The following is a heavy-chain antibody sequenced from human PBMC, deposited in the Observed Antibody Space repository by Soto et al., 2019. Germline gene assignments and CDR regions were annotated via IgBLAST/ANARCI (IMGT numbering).Heavy chain of an antibody. CDR2: VSKSGYT. CDR1: GFTFNNYG. CDR3: AREDSIIIPAVSDF. Sequence: GGSLRLSCVVSGFTFNNYGINWVRQAPGKGLQWVSSVSKSGYTYYSDSVKGRFTISRDNAKNSVSLQMNNLRAEDTAVYYCAREDSIIIPAVSDFWGQGTLVTSPQ. J-gene: IGHJ4*02. D-gene: IGHD2-2*01. V-gene: IGHV3-21*01.